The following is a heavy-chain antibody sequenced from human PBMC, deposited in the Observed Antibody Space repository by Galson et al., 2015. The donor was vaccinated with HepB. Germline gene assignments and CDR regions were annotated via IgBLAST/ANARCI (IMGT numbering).Heavy chain of an antibody. D-gene: IGHD3-10*01. V-gene: IGHV4-34*01. CDR3: AREGLYYGSGSYYRSGRSGRFDP. CDR1: GGSFSDYY. CDR2: INHSGST. Sequence: SETLSLTCAVYGGSFSDYYWSWIRQPPGKGLEWIGEINHSGSTNYNPSLKSRVTISVDTSKNQFSLKLSSVTAADTAVYYCAREGLYYGSGSYYRSGRSGRFDPWGQGTLVTVSS. J-gene: IGHJ5*02.